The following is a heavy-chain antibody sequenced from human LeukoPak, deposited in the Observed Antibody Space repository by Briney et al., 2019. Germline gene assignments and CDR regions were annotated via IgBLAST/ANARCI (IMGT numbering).Heavy chain of an antibody. Sequence: SETLSLTCAVSGYSISSGYYWGWIRQPPGKGLEWIGSIYHSGSTYYNPSLKSRVTISVDTSKNQFSLKLSSVTAADTAVYYCARDHSGSYCWFDPWRQGTLVTVSS. J-gene: IGHJ5*02. CDR1: GYSISSGYY. CDR2: IYHSGST. D-gene: IGHD1-26*01. CDR3: ARDHSGSYCWFDP. V-gene: IGHV4-38-2*02.